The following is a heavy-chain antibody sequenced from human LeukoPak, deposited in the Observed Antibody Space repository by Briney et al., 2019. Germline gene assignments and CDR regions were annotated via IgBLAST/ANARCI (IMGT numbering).Heavy chain of an antibody. D-gene: IGHD3-3*01. V-gene: IGHV1-18*01. CDR1: GYTFTSYG. CDR3: AREITELRFLEWLDYYYMDV. Sequence: ASVKVSCKASGYTFTSYGISWVRQAPGQGLERMGWISAYNGNTNYAQKLQGRVTMTTDTSTSTAYMELRSLRSDDTAVYYCAREITELRFLEWLDYYYMDVWGKGTTVTVSS. CDR2: ISAYNGNT. J-gene: IGHJ6*03.